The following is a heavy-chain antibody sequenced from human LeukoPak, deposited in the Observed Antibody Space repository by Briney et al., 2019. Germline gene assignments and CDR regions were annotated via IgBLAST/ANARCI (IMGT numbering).Heavy chain of an antibody. Sequence: SETLSLTCAVYGGSFSGYYWSWIRQPPGKGLEWIGEINHSGSTNYNPSLKSRVTISVDTSKNQFSLKLSSVTAADTAVYYCARGPLGYCGSTSCRFDYWGQGTLVTVSS. V-gene: IGHV4-34*01. D-gene: IGHD2-2*01. CDR1: GGSFSGYY. CDR2: INHSGST. CDR3: ARGPLGYCGSTSCRFDY. J-gene: IGHJ4*02.